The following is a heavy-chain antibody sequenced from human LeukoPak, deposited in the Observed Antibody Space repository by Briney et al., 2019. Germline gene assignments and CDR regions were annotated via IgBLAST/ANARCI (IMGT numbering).Heavy chain of an antibody. J-gene: IGHJ5*02. V-gene: IGHV1-69*05. CDR1: GDTFSSYA. D-gene: IGHD2-2*02. CDR3: ATLPYYFSGTSCYSRWGFDP. CDR2: IIPIFGTA. Sequence: ASVKVSCEASGDTFSSYAISWVRQAPGQGLEWMGDIIPIFGTANYAQNFRGRVTLTTDESTSTPYMEMSSPRSEDTRVFYCATLPYYFSGTSCYSRWGFDPWGQGTLVTVSS.